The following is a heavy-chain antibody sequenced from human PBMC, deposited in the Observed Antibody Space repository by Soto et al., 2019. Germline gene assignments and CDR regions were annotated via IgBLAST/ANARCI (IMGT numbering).Heavy chain of an antibody. Sequence: ASVKVSCKVSGYTLTELSMHWVRQAPGKGLEWMGGFDPEDGETIYAQKFQGRVTMTEDTSTDTAYMELSSLRSEDTAVYYCATASITMVRGVIGGPKYYYGMDVWGQGTTVTVSS. D-gene: IGHD3-10*01. J-gene: IGHJ6*02. CDR2: FDPEDGET. CDR1: GYTLTELS. CDR3: ATASITMVRGVIGGPKYYYGMDV. V-gene: IGHV1-24*01.